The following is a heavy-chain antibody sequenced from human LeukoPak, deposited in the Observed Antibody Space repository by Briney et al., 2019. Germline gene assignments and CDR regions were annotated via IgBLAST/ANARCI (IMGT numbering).Heavy chain of an antibody. J-gene: IGHJ4*02. CDR2: IYSSGST. CDR1: GASISSGSNY. V-gene: IGHV4-39*07. D-gene: IGHD3-9*01. Sequence: PSETLSLTCSVSGASISSGSNYWGWIRQPPGKTLEWIGSIYSSGSTYYNPSLKSRVTISVDTSKNQFSLKLSSVTAADTAVYYCALTYYDIFSVYWGQGTLVTVSS. CDR3: ALTYYDIFSVY.